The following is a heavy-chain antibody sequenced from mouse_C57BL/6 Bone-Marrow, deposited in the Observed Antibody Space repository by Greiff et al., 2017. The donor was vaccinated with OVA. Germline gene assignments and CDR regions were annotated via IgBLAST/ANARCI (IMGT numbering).Heavy chain of an antibody. CDR2: LYPGDGDT. CDR3: ARLTTVVATYWYFDV. Sequence: QVQLKESGAELVKPGASVKISCKASGYAFSSYWMNWVKQRPGKGLEWIGQLYPGDGDTNYNGQFKGKATLTADKSSSTAYMQLSSLTSEDSAVYVCARLTTVVATYWYFDVWGTGTTVTVSS. D-gene: IGHD1-1*01. V-gene: IGHV1-80*01. CDR1: GYAFSSYW. J-gene: IGHJ1*03.